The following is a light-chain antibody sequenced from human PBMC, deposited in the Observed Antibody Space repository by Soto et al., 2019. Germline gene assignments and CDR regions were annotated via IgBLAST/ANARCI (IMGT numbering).Light chain of an antibody. V-gene: IGLV2-8*01. CDR1: SSDVGYYDY. Sequence: QSALTRPPWASGSPGQSVTISCTGTSSDVGYYDYVSWYQQHPGKAPKLVIYDVTERPSGVPDRFSGSKSGNTASLTVSGLQSDDEADYYCSSYAGSDNFVFGTGTKVTVL. J-gene: IGLJ1*01. CDR2: DVT. CDR3: SSYAGSDNFV.